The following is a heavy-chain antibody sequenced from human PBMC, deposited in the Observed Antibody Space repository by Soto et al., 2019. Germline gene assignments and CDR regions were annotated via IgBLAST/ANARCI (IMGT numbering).Heavy chain of an antibody. V-gene: IGHV3-48*02. CDR3: AKTTPGVAFDI. Sequence: EVQLVESGGGLVQPGGSLRLSCAASGFTFSSYSMNWVRQAPGKGLEWVSYISSSRSAIYYADSVKGRFTISRYNAKNSRYLQMNSLRDEDTAVYYCAKTTPGVAFDIWGQGTMVTVSS. D-gene: IGHD4-17*01. CDR1: GFTFSSYS. CDR2: ISSSRSAI. J-gene: IGHJ3*02.